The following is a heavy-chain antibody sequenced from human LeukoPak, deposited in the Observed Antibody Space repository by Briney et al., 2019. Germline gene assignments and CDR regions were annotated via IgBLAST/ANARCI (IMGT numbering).Heavy chain of an antibody. V-gene: IGHV3-48*01. CDR2: ISSSSSTI. D-gene: IGHD4-17*01. Sequence: GSLRLSCAASGFTFSSYSMNWVRQAPGKGLEWVSYISSSSSTIYYADSVKGRFTISRDNAKNSLYLQMNSLRAEDTAVYYCASIDYGDSRYYFDYWGQGTLVTVSS. CDR1: GFTFSSYS. J-gene: IGHJ4*02. CDR3: ASIDYGDSRYYFDY.